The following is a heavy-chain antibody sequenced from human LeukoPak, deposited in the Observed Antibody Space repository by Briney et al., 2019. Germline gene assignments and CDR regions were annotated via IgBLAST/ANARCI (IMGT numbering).Heavy chain of an antibody. CDR1: GGCISSYD. J-gene: IGHJ6*02. Sequence: SETLSLTCTVSGGCISSYDWNWIRQPPGKGLEWIGYIYYSGSTNYNPSLKSRVTISVDTSKNQFSLKLSSVTAADTAVYYCANDVWGSGSPYYVYGMDVWGQGTTVTVSS. V-gene: IGHV4-59*01. CDR3: ANDVWGSGSPYYVYGMDV. D-gene: IGHD3/OR15-3a*01. CDR2: IYYSGST.